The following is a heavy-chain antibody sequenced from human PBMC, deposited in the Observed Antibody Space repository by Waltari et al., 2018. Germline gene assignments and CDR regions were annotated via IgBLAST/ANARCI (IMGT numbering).Heavy chain of an antibody. Sequence: QVQLQASGPGLVKPSETLSLTCTVSGGSISSYYWSWIRQPPGKGLEWIGYIYYSGSTNYNPSLKSRVTISVDTSKNQFSLKLSSVTAADTAVYYCASLYSSGWYDAFDIWGQGTMVTVSS. V-gene: IGHV4-59*08. J-gene: IGHJ3*02. D-gene: IGHD6-19*01. CDR1: GGSISSYY. CDR2: IYYSGST. CDR3: ASLYSSGWYDAFDI.